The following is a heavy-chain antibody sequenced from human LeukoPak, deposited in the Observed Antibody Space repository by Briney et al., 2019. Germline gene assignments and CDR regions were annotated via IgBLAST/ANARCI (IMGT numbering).Heavy chain of an antibody. CDR3: ARNPPNWYFDL. V-gene: IGHV4-59*01. CDR1: GGSISSYY. Sequence: PSETLSLTCTVSGGSISSYYWSWIRQPPGKGLEWIGYIYYSGSTNYNPSLKSRVTIAVDTSKNQISLKLSSVTAADTAVYYCARNPPNWYFDLWGRGTLVTVSS. J-gene: IGHJ2*01. CDR2: IYYSGST.